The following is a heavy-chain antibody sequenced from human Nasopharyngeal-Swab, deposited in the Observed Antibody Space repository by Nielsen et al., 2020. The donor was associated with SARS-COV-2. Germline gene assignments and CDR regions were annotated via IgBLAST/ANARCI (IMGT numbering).Heavy chain of an antibody. V-gene: IGHV3-11*01. CDR2: ISSSGSIT. CDR3: ARVSGGAFDI. D-gene: IGHD3-10*01. Sequence: GESLKISCAASGFSFSEYYMSWIRQAPGKGLEWISDISSSGSITHYADSMKGRFTISRDNAKKSLYLQMNSLRAEDTALYHCARVSGGAFDIWGQGTMVTVSS. J-gene: IGHJ3*02. CDR1: GFSFSEYY.